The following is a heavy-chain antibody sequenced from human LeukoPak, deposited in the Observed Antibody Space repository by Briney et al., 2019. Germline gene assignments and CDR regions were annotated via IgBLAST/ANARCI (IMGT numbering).Heavy chain of an antibody. V-gene: IGHV3-48*03. Sequence: GGSLRLSCVASGFTFSSYEMNWVRQAPGKGLEWISYISSRSTTIYYADSVTGRFTISRDNAKNSLFLEMNSLRAEDTATYYCAKGPRGYSGSATGYFFDFWGQGTLVTVSS. D-gene: IGHD5-12*01. J-gene: IGHJ4*02. CDR1: GFTFSSYE. CDR2: ISSRSTTI. CDR3: AKGPRGYSGSATGYFFDF.